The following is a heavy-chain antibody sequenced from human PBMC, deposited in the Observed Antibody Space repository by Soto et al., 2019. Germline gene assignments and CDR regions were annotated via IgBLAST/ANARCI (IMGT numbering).Heavy chain of an antibody. V-gene: IGHV4-31*03. CDR2: ISSSANT. CDR3: ARGLISRSYYFNY. CDR1: GDSIRGGSSY. D-gene: IGHD3-3*02. Sequence: SDTLSLTCTVSGDSIRGGSSYWTWIRQHPGEGLEWLGYISSSANTYYNPSLRSRLSISADTSGNHFSLRLTSVTAADTAVYHCARGLISRSYYFNYWGQGDLVTVSS. J-gene: IGHJ4*02.